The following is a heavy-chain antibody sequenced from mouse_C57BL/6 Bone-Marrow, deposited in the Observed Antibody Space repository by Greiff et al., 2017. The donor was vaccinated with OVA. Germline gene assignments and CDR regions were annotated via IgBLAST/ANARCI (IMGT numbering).Heavy chain of an antibody. CDR3: ARWVYGSSWYFDV. CDR2: INPYNGGT. CDR1: GYTFTDYY. Sequence: EVQLQQSGPVLVKPGASVKMSCKASGYTFTDYYMNWVKQSHGKSLEWIGVINPYNGGTSYNQKFKGKATLTVDKSSSTAYMELNSLTSEDSAVYYCARWVYGSSWYFDVWGTGTTVTVSS. J-gene: IGHJ1*03. V-gene: IGHV1-19*01. D-gene: IGHD1-1*01.